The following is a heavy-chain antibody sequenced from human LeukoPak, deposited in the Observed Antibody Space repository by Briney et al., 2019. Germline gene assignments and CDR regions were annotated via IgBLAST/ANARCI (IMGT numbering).Heavy chain of an antibody. CDR3: ASTWGRVPGLLFGG. CDR2: ISAYNGNT. CDR1: GYTFTSHV. Sequence: ASVKVSCKASGYTFTSHVISWVRQAPGQGLEWMGWISAYNGNTNYAQKLQGTVTMTTDTSTRPAYMAPRNLRADDPAVYSCASTWGRVPGLLFGGWGQGTLVTVSS. V-gene: IGHV1-18*01. D-gene: IGHD2/OR15-2a*01. J-gene: IGHJ4*02.